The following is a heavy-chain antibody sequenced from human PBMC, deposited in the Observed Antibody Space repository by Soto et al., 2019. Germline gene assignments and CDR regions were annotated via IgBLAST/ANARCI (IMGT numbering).Heavy chain of an antibody. Sequence: PGGSLRLSCAASGFTFSSYAMSWVSQAPGKGLEWVSAISGSGGSTYYADSVKGRFTISRDNSKNTLYLQMNSLRAEDTAVYYCAKDGGSAYCSSTSCYIDAFDIWGQGTMVTVSS. V-gene: IGHV3-23*01. CDR1: GFTFSSYA. J-gene: IGHJ3*02. CDR3: AKDGGSAYCSSTSCYIDAFDI. D-gene: IGHD2-2*02. CDR2: ISGSGGST.